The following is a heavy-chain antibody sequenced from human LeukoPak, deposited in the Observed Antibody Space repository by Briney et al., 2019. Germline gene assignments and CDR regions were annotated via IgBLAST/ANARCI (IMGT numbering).Heavy chain of an antibody. D-gene: IGHD4-11*01. CDR2: ISSVSSYI. CDR3: ARGSNYDSYYYFMDV. Sequence: PGGSLRLSCAASGFTFRRYSMNWVRQAPGKELEWVSSISSVSSYIYYADSVKGRFTISRDNTEDSLYLQMNSLRAEDTAVYYCARGSNYDSYYYFMDVWGKGTTVTVSS. CDR1: GFTFRRYS. J-gene: IGHJ6*03. V-gene: IGHV3-21*01.